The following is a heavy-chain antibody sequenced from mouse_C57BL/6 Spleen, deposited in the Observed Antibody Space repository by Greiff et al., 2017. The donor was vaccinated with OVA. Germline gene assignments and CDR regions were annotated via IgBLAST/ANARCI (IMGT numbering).Heavy chain of an antibody. CDR1: GYTFTDYN. CDR2: INPNNGGT. CDR3: ARSAYYSNYWFAY. J-gene: IGHJ3*01. V-gene: IGHV1-18*01. Sequence: EVKLVESGPELVKPGASVKIPCKASGYTFTDYNMDWVKQSHGKSLEWIGDINPNNGGTIYNQKFKGKATLTVDKSSSTAYMELRSLTSEDTAVYYCARSAYYSNYWFAYWGQGTLVTVSA. D-gene: IGHD2-5*01.